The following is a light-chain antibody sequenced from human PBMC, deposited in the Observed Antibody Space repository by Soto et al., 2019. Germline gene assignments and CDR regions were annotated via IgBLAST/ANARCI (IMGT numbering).Light chain of an antibody. V-gene: IGLV6-57*03. CDR3: QCFDNNNFKWV. Sequence: KFMLTQPHSVSESPVQTVAITCTRGSCTVTSNYVQWYQRRPGSAPSLLIYEDDQRSSGVPDRFSGSIDSSSNSASLTVSGLKPEDEADYYCQCFDNNNFKWVFGGGTQLTVL. CDR2: EDD. CDR1: SCTVTSNY. J-gene: IGLJ3*02.